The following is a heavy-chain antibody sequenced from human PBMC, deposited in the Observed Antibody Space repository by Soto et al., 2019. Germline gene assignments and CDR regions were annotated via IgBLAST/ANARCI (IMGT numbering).Heavy chain of an antibody. CDR2: LTAGGGDT. J-gene: IGHJ4*02. V-gene: IGHV3-23*01. Sequence: EMQLLESGGGLVQPGGSLGLSFAPFGFPFTNYALGWVCQAPGKGLEWVSTLTAGGGDTYYAESVKGRFTISRDNSKNTLYMQMNSLRAEDTALYYCAKKYSYDSGTYLYHFDCWGQGTLVTVSS. CDR1: GFPFTNYA. CDR3: AKKYSYDSGTYLYHFDC. D-gene: IGHD3-10*01.